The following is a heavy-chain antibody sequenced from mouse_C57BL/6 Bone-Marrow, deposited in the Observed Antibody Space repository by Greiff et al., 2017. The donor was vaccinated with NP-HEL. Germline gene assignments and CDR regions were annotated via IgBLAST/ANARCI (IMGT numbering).Heavy chain of an antibody. Sequence: EVQGVESGGDLVKPGGSLKLSCAASGFTFSSYGMSWVRQTPEKRLEWVATISSGGSYTYYPDSVKGRFTISRDNAKNTLYLQMSSLKSEDTAMYYCARQGAFPLDYWGQGTSVTVSS. CDR3: ARQGAFPLDY. J-gene: IGHJ4*01. D-gene: IGHD3-1*01. CDR2: ISSGGSYT. V-gene: IGHV5-6*01. CDR1: GFTFSSYG.